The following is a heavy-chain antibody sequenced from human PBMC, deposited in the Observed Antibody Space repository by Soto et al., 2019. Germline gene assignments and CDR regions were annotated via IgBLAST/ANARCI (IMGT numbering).Heavy chain of an antibody. Sequence: ASVKVSCKASGYTFTSYGISWVRQAPGQGLEWMGWISAYNGNTNYAQKLQGRVTMTTDTSTSTAYMELRSLRSDDTAVYYCARDKESSSSLPGQCFDYWGQGTLVTVSS. CDR2: ISAYNGNT. CDR3: ARDKESSSSLPGQCFDY. J-gene: IGHJ4*02. D-gene: IGHD6-13*01. CDR1: GYTFTSYG. V-gene: IGHV1-18*01.